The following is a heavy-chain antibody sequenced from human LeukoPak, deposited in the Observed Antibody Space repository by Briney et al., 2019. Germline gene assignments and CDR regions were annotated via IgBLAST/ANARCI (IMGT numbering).Heavy chain of an antibody. CDR2: IKQDGSEK. D-gene: IGHD6-13*01. CDR1: GFTFSSYW. Sequence: GGSLRLSCAASGFTFSSYWMSWVRQAPGKGLEWVANIKQDGSEKYYVDSVKGRFTISRDNAKNSLYLQMNSLRAEDTAVYYCARDSSSWYWRDWLDLWGQGTLVTVSS. V-gene: IGHV3-7*01. J-gene: IGHJ5*02. CDR3: ARDSSSWYWRDWLDL.